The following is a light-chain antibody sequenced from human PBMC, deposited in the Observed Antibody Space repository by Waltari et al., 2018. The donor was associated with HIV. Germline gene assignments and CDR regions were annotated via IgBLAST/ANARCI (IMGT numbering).Light chain of an antibody. CDR3: QVWDSRRDWV. V-gene: IGLV3-21*02. CDR2: DDS. CDR1: NIGSTS. Sequence: SNVLTQPPSVSVAPGQTARITCGGNNIGSTSVTWYQQKPGQAPVVVVFDDSDRPSGIPQRFSGSNAANTATLTISTVEAGDEADYYCQVWDSRRDWVFGGGTKLTVL. J-gene: IGLJ3*02.